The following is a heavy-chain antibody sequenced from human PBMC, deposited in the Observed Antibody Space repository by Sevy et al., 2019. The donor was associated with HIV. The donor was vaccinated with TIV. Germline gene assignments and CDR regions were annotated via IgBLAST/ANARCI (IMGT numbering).Heavy chain of an antibody. Sequence: GGSLRLSCAASGFNFNDYWMNWVRQAPGKGLEWVANINQDGSAKYYVDSAKGRFTISRDNAKNSLYLQMNSLRVDDTALYYCVREGLGGFSYSLDCWGQGTLVTVSS. CDR3: VREGLGGFSYSLDC. CDR2: INQDGSAK. D-gene: IGHD5-18*01. CDR1: GFNFNDYW. V-gene: IGHV3-7*01. J-gene: IGHJ4*02.